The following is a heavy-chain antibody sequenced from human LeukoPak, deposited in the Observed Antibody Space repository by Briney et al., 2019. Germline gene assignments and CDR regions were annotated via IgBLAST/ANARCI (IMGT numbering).Heavy chain of an antibody. CDR3: ATDLWFGDNWGGINAFDI. Sequence: GGSLRLSCGASGLTFSSSWMSWVRQAPGKGLKWVAFIRYDGSNKYYADSVKGRFTISRDNSKNTLYLQMNSLRSEDTAVYYCATDLWFGDNWGGINAFDIWGQGTMVTVSS. J-gene: IGHJ3*02. V-gene: IGHV3-30*02. CDR2: IRYDGSNK. CDR1: GLTFSSSW. D-gene: IGHD3-10*01.